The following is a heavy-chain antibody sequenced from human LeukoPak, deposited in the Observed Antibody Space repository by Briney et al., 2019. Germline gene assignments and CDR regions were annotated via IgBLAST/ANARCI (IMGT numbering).Heavy chain of an antibody. CDR3: ASDPFDSSGYYPLDY. CDR2: ISYHGSNQ. D-gene: IGHD3-22*01. V-gene: IGHV3-30-3*01. Sequence: GGSLRLSCVASGFTFSSYSMHWVRQAQSKGLGWVAVISYHGSNQYYADSMKGRFTISRDNSKSTLYLQMNSLRPEDTAVYYCASDPFDSSGYYPLDYWGQGTLVTVSS. J-gene: IGHJ4*02. CDR1: GFTFSSYS.